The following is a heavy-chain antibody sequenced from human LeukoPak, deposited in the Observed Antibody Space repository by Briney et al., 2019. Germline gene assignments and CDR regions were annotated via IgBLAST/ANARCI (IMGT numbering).Heavy chain of an antibody. V-gene: IGHV3-30*18. J-gene: IGHJ4*02. Sequence: PGRSLRLSCAASGFTFSSYGMHWVRQAPGKGLEWVAVISYDGSNKYYADSVKGRFTISRDNSKNTLYLQMSSLRAEDTAVYYCAKGPDFDYWGQGTLVTVSS. CDR1: GFTFSSYG. CDR3: AKGPDFDY. CDR2: ISYDGSNK.